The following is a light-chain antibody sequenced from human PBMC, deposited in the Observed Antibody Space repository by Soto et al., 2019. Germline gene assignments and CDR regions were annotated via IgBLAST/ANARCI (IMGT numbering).Light chain of an antibody. CDR1: QSVSSS. Sequence: EIVMTQSPATLSVSPGERATLSCRASQSVSSSLASYQQKPGQAPRLLIYGASTRATGIPARFSGSGSGTEFTLTISSLQSEDFAVYYCQQYNKWPPWTFGQGTKLEIK. CDR3: QQYNKWPPWT. V-gene: IGKV3-15*01. J-gene: IGKJ2*01. CDR2: GAS.